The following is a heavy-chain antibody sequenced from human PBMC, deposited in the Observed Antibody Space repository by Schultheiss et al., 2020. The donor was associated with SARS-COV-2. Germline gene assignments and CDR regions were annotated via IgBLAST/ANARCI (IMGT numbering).Heavy chain of an antibody. CDR1: GFTFDDYA. Sequence: GGSLRLSCAASGFTFDDYAMHWVRQAPGKGLEWVSGISWNSGSIGYADSVKGRFTISRDNAKNSLYLQMNSLRAEDTALYNCAKDIWPHHDAFDIWGQGTMVTVSS. J-gene: IGHJ3*02. CDR3: AKDIWPHHDAFDI. V-gene: IGHV3-9*01. CDR2: ISWNSGSI.